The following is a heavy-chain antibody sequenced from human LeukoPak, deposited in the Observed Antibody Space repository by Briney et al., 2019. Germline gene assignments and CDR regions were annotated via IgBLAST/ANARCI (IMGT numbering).Heavy chain of an antibody. CDR3: ARDAYTVPTGTTARYTFDI. V-gene: IGHV1-46*01. Sequence: ASVKVSCKASGYTFTSYYMHWVRQAPGQGLEWMGIINPSGGSTSYAQKFQGRVTMTRDTSTSTVYMELSSLRSEDTAVYYCARDAYTVPTGTTARYTFDIWGQGTMVTVSS. J-gene: IGHJ3*02. CDR2: INPSGGST. D-gene: IGHD1-7*01. CDR1: GYTFTSYY.